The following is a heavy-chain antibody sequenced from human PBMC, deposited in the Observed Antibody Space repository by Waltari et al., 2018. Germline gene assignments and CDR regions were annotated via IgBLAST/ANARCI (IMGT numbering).Heavy chain of an antibody. J-gene: IGHJ6*03. CDR2: INHSGST. V-gene: IGHV4-34*01. Sequence: QVQLQQWGAGLLKPSETLSLTCAVYGGSFSGYYWSWIRQPPGKGLEWIGEINHSGSTNYNPSLKSRVTISVDTSKNQFSLKLSSVTAADTAVYYCAMIAAADLYYYYYMDVWGKGTTVTVSS. CDR1: GGSFSGYY. CDR3: AMIAAADLYYYYYMDV. D-gene: IGHD6-13*01.